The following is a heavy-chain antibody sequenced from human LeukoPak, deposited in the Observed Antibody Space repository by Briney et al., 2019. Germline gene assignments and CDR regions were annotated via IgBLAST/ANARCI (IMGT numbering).Heavy chain of an antibody. CDR2: MRGSGGKT. D-gene: IGHD1-26*01. CDR1: GFTFSNYA. CDR3: AKGKRVGAPYYFDS. V-gene: IGHV3-23*01. Sequence: HPGGSLRLSCAASGFTFSNYAMTWVRQAPGKGLEWVSAMRGSGGKTYYADSVKVRFTISRDSSQNTLYLQMNNLRADDTSVYYCAKGKRVGAPYYFDSWGQGTLVTVSS. J-gene: IGHJ4*02.